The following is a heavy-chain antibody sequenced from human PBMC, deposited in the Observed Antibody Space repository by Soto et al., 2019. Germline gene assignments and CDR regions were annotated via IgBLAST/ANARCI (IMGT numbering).Heavy chain of an antibody. CDR2: INHSGST. Sequence: QVQLQQWGAGLLKPSETLSLTCAVYGGSFSGYYWSWIRQPPGKGLEWIGEINHSGSTNYNPSLKSRVNISVDTSKNQFSLKLSSVTAADTAVYYCARAEGERITMVRGAGVFDPWGQGTLVTVSS. V-gene: IGHV4-34*01. D-gene: IGHD3-10*01. CDR1: GGSFSGYY. J-gene: IGHJ5*02. CDR3: ARAEGERITMVRGAGVFDP.